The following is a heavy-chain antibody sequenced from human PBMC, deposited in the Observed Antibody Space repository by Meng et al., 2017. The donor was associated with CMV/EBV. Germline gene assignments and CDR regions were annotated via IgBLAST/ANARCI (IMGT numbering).Heavy chain of an antibody. CDR1: GYSFTSYW. CDR2: IYPGDSDT. Sequence: KVSCKGSGYSFTSYWIGWVRQTPGQGLEWMGIIYPGDSDTRYSPSFHGQVTIPADKSISTAYLQWSSLKASDTAMYYCAARRTGTSSGWFDPWGQGTLVTVSS. J-gene: IGHJ5*02. D-gene: IGHD1-7*01. V-gene: IGHV5-51*01. CDR3: AARRTGTSSGWFDP.